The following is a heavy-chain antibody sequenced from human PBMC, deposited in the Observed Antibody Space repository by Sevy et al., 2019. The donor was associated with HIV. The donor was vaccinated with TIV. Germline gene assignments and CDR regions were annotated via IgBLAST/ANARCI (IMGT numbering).Heavy chain of an antibody. J-gene: IGHJ4*02. CDR1: EFTFTDYW. CDR2: IKQDESEK. CDR3: AREVGGFNWRPYYFDS. V-gene: IGHV3-7*01. D-gene: IGHD3-16*01. Sequence: GGSLRLSCAASEFTFTDYWMSWVRQTPGKGLEWVATIKQDESEKYYVDSVKGRFAISRDNGKNSVSLQMNGLRVDDTALYYCAREVGGFNWRPYYFDSWGQGTLVTVSS.